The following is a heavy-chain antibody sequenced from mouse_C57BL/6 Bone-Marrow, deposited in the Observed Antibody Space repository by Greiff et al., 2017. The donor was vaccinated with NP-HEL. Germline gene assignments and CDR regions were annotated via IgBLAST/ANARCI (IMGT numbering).Heavy chain of an antibody. Sequence: EVNLVESGGGLVQPGGSMKLSCVASGFTFSNYWMNWVRQSPEKGLEWVAQIRLKSDNYATHYAESVKGRFTISRDDSKSSVYLQMNNLRAEDTGIYYCTGDGYYDDYWGQGTTLTVSS. V-gene: IGHV6-3*01. D-gene: IGHD2-3*01. J-gene: IGHJ2*01. CDR2: IRLKSDNYAT. CDR1: GFTFSNYW. CDR3: TGDGYYDDY.